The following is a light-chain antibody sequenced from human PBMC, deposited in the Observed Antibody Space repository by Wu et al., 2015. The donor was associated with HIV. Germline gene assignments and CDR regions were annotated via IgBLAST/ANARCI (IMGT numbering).Light chain of an antibody. CDR2: GAS. CDR1: QSISSK. J-gene: IGKJ1*01. V-gene: IGKV3-15*01. Sequence: IVMTQSPATLSVSPGKRVTLSCRASQSISSKLAWYQQKPGQAPRLLIFGASTRATDIPDRFSGSGSGTEFTLTISNIESEDFAVYYCQQYDNWPPWTFGQGTKVEIK. CDR3: QQYDNWPPWT.